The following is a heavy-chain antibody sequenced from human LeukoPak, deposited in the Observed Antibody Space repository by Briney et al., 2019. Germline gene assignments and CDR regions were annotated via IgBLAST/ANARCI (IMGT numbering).Heavy chain of an antibody. Sequence: SVTVSFQICVCTFINYGISWVRQAPGQGLDWMGWISAYNGNTNYAQKFQGRVTMTTDTSTSTLYMELRSLRSEDTAVYYCARTPPSSGWYGDYYYYYYMDVWGKGTTVTISS. J-gene: IGHJ6*03. CDR1: VCTFINYG. CDR3: ARTPPSSGWYGDYYYYYYMDV. D-gene: IGHD6-19*01. V-gene: IGHV1-18*01. CDR2: ISAYNGNT.